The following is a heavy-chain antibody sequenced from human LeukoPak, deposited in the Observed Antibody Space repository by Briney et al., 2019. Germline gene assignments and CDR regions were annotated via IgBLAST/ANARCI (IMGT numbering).Heavy chain of an antibody. J-gene: IGHJ1*01. D-gene: IGHD4-23*01. CDR2: LNSSGGST. CDR3: ARGDSVPLGGGNLLRVLYFND. Sequence: ASVKVSCKASGYIFTSYNMYWVRQAPGQGLEWMGILNSSGGSTNYAQKFQGRVTMTRDTSTTTAYLELSSLRSEDTAVYYCARGDSVPLGGGNLLRVLYFNDWGQGTLVAVSS. CDR1: GYIFTSYN. V-gene: IGHV1-46*01.